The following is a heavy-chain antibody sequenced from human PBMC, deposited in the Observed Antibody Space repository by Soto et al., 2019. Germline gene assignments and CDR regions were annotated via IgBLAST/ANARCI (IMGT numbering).Heavy chain of an antibody. J-gene: IGHJ6*04. CDR2: INPSGGST. CDR1: GYTFTSYY. CDR3: ARSIWEHRPPRSRVSFNMDV. D-gene: IGHD1-26*01. Sequence: ASVKVSCKASGYTFTSYYMHWVRQAPGQGLEWMGIINPSGGSTSYAQKFQGRVTMTRDTSTSTVYMELSSLRSEDTAVYYCARSIWEHRPPRSRVSFNMDVWGKGTTVTVSS. V-gene: IGHV1-46*01.